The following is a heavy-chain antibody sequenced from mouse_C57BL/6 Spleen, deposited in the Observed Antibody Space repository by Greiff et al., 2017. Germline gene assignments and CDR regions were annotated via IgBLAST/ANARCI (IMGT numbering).Heavy chain of an antibody. V-gene: IGHV1-80*01. J-gene: IGHJ4*01. CDR2: IYPGDGDT. CDR1: GYAFSSYW. CDR3: ARKRERGYAMDD. Sequence: VQLQQSGAELVKPGASVKISCKASGYAFSSYWMNWVKQRPGKGLEWIGQIYPGDGDTNYNGKFKGKATLTADKSSSTAYMQLSRLTAEDSAVYVCARKRERGYAMDDWGQGTSVTVSS.